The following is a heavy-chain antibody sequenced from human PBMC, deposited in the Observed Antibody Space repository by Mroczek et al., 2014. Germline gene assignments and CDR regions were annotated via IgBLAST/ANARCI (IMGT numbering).Heavy chain of an antibody. CDR3: ARWGPLDYQLPYFDY. J-gene: IGHJ4*02. D-gene: IGHD2-2*01. V-gene: IGHV1-18*01. CDR1: GYTFTSYG. Sequence: VQLVETGAEVKKPGASVKVSCKASGYTFTSYGISWVRQAPGQGLEWMGWISAYNGNTNYAQKLQGRVTMTTDTSTSTAYMELRSLRSDDTAVYYCARWGPLDYQLPYFDYWGQGTLVTVSS. CDR2: ISAYNGNT.